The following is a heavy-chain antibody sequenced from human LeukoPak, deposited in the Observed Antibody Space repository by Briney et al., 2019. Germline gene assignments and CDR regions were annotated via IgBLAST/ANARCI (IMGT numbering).Heavy chain of an antibody. V-gene: IGHV1-69*13. CDR2: IIPIFGTA. D-gene: IGHD2-2*01. CDR1: GGTFSSYA. J-gene: IGHJ6*02. Sequence: SVKVSCKASGGTFSSYAISWVRQAPGQGLEWMGGIIPIFGTANYAQKFQGRVTITADESTSTAYMELSSLRSEDTAVYYCARGYQLPSGEDVWGQGTTVTVSS. CDR3: ARGYQLPSGEDV.